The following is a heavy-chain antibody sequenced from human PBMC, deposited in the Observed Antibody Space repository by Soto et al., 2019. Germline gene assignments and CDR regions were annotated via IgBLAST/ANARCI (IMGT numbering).Heavy chain of an antibody. CDR1: GDSVSSNSAA. V-gene: IGHV6-1*01. CDR3: GTEGSDSSSWYLDY. J-gene: IGHJ4*02. D-gene: IGHD6-13*01. Sequence: SQTLSLTCAIFGDSVSSNSAAWNWVRQSPSKALEWLGRTYYRSKWNNDYAVSVKRRITINPDTSKNQFSLQLNSVTPEDTAVYYLGTEGSDSSSWYLDYWGKGTLVRVSS. CDR2: TYYRSKWNN.